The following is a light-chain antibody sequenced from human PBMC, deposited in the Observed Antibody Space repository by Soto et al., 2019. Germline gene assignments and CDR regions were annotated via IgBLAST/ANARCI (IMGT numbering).Light chain of an antibody. CDR2: GAS. J-gene: IGKJ1*01. V-gene: IGKV3-20*01. Sequence: EIVLTQSPGTLSLSPGERATVSCRASQSVIYLAWYQQKPGQAPRLLFYGASNRATGIPGRFSGSGSGTDFTLTISRMEPEDSAVYYCHQYGIVPWTFGQGTKVDIK. CDR3: HQYGIVPWT. CDR1: QSVIY.